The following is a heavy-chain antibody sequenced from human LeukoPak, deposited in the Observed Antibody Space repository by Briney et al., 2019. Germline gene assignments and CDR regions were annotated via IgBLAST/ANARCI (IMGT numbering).Heavy chain of an antibody. V-gene: IGHV4-59*12. D-gene: IGHD5-24*01. CDR1: GGSISSYY. Sequence: PSETLSLTCTVSGGSISSYYWSWIRQPPGKGLEWIGEIYHSGSTNYNPSLKSRVTISVDKSKNQFSLKLSSVTAADTAVYYCARGAERATIFDYWGQGTLVTVSS. J-gene: IGHJ4*02. CDR3: ARGAERATIFDY. CDR2: IYHSGST.